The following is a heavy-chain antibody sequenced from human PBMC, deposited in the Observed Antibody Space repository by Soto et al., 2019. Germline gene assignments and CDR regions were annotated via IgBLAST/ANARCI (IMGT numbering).Heavy chain of an antibody. D-gene: IGHD3-22*01. Sequence: QVQLQESGPGLVKPSETLSLTCTVSGGSISSYYWSWIRQPPGKGLEWIGYIYYSGSTNYNPSLKSRVTISVDTSKNQFSLKLSSVTAADTAVYYCARDSYYDSSGYYYGQLYYYGMDVWGQGTTVTVSS. J-gene: IGHJ6*02. CDR3: ARDSYYDSSGYYYGQLYYYGMDV. V-gene: IGHV4-59*01. CDR2: IYYSGST. CDR1: GGSISSYY.